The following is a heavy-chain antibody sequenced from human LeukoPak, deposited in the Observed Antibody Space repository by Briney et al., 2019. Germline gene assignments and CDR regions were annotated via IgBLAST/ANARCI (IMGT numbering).Heavy chain of an antibody. CDR2: ISAYNGNT. J-gene: IGHJ4*02. V-gene: IGHV1-18*01. CDR1: GYTFTSYG. CDR3: ARDLTY. Sequence: GASVKVSCKASGYTFTSYGIIWVRQAPGQGLEWMGWISAYNGNTDYSQNLQGRVTMTTDTSTNTAYMELRSLRSDDTAVYYCARDLTYWGQGTLATVSS.